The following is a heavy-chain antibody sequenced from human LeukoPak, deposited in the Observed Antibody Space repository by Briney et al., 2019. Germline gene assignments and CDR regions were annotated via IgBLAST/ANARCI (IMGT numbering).Heavy chain of an antibody. D-gene: IGHD3-16*02. CDR3: ASTLRLGELSLDG. CDR2: IWYDGSNK. CDR1: GFTFSSYG. J-gene: IGHJ4*02. V-gene: IGHV3-33*01. Sequence: GRSLRLSCAASGFTFSSYGMHWVRQAPGKGLEWVAVIWYDGSNKYYADSVKGRFTISRDNSKNTLYLQMNSLRAEDTAVHYCASTLRLGELSLDGWGQGTLVTVSS.